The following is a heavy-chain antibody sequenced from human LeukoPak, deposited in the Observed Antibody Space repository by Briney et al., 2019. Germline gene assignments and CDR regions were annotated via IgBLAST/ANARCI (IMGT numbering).Heavy chain of an antibody. CDR2: IYYSGST. V-gene: IGHV4-59*12. D-gene: IGHD3-3*01. CDR1: GGSISSYY. Sequence: SETLSLTCTVSGGSISSYYWSWIRQPPGKGLEWIRYIYYSGSTNYNPSLKSRVTISVDTSKNQFSLKLSSVTAADTAVYYCARGRGTIFGVVIPHYWGQGTLVTVSS. CDR3: ARGRGTIFGVVIPHY. J-gene: IGHJ4*02.